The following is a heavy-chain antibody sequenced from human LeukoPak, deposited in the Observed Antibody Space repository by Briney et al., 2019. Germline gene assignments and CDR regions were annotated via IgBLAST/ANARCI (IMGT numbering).Heavy chain of an antibody. V-gene: IGHV3-49*04. Sequence: GGSLRLSCTASGFTFGDYAMSWVRQAPGKGLEWVGFIRSKAYGGTTEYAASVKGRFTISRDDSKSIAYLQMNSLKTEDTAVYYCTRGTAHYYDSSGYYAYWGQGTLVTVSS. D-gene: IGHD3-22*01. CDR1: GFTFGDYA. CDR2: IRSKAYGGTT. CDR3: TRGTAHYYDSSGYYAY. J-gene: IGHJ4*02.